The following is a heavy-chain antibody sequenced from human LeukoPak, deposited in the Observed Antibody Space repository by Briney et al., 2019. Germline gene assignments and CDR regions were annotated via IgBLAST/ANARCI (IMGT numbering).Heavy chain of an antibody. D-gene: IGHD4-17*01. Sequence: SETLSLTCTVSGGSINNFYWTWIRQPPGKGLECIGYVYYTGSTYYNPSLKNRVTISVDTSRNQFSLRLNHGPAADTAVYYCARDSSTVTTRHFDYWGQGTLVTVSS. CDR1: GGSINNFY. CDR2: VYYTGST. J-gene: IGHJ4*02. CDR3: ARDSSTVTTRHFDY. V-gene: IGHV4-59*01.